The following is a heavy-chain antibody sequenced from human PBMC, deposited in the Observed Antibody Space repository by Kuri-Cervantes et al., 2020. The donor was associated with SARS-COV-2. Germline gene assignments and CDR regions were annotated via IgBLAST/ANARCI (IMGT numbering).Heavy chain of an antibody. CDR2: INPSGGST. CDR1: GYTFTGYY. CDR3: AIIDCSSTSCYAHAA. J-gene: IGHJ5*02. V-gene: IGHV1-46*01. Sequence: ASVKVSCKASGYTFTGYYMHWVRQVPGQGLEWMGIINPSGGSTSYAQKFQGRVTMTRDTSTSTVYMELSSLRSEDTAVYYCAIIDCSSTSCYAHAAWGQGTLVTVSS. D-gene: IGHD2-2*01.